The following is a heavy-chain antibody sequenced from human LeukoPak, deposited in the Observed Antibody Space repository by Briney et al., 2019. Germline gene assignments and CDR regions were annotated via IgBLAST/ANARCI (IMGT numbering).Heavy chain of an antibody. CDR2: TRHDESKK. CDR1: GFTFSSYA. CDR3: AKGKGSGSDLFYNYYYMDA. V-gene: IGHV3-30*02. J-gene: IGHJ6*03. Sequence: GGSLRLSCAASGFTFSSYAMSWVRQAPGKGREWVTFTRHDESKKYYADSVKGRFTVSRDNSKNTVYLQMSSLRVEDTAVYYCAKGKGSGSDLFYNYYYMDAWGKGTSVTVSS. D-gene: IGHD1-26*01.